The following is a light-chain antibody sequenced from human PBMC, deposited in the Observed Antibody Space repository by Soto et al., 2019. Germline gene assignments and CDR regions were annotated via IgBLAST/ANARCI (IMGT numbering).Light chain of an antibody. CDR1: QSISIW. CDR2: DAS. J-gene: IGKJ1*01. V-gene: IGKV1-5*01. Sequence: DRFTITCLASQSISIWLACYQQRPWKAPKLLIYDASSLQSGVPSRFSGSGSWTEFTLTISSLQPDEFATYYCQQYNSYSPAFGQGPKV. CDR3: QQYNSYSPA.